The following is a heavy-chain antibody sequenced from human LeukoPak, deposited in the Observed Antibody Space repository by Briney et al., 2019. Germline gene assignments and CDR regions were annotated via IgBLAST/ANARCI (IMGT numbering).Heavy chain of an antibody. CDR2: ISGDGGST. CDR1: GFTFDDYA. CDR3: AKVSASSWLGAFDI. Sequence: GGSLRLSCAASGFTFDDYALHWVRKAPGKGLEWVSLISGDGGSTYYADSVKGRFTISRDNSKNSLYLQMNSLRTEDTALYYCAKVSASSWLGAFDIWGQGTMVTVSS. J-gene: IGHJ3*02. V-gene: IGHV3-43*02. D-gene: IGHD6-13*01.